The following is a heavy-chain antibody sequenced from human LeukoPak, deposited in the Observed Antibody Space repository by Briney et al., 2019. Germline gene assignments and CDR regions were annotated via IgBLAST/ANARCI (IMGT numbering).Heavy chain of an antibody. Sequence: GGSLRLSCVASGFTFTRYCMSWVRQAPGKGLEWVANIRQEGSEENYVDSVKGRFTISRDNAKNSVYLQMNSLRAEDTAVYYCAGEYSSGWFYYDYWGQGTLVTVSS. J-gene: IGHJ4*02. CDR2: IRQEGSEE. CDR3: AGEYSSGWFYYDY. CDR1: GFTFTRYC. D-gene: IGHD6-19*01. V-gene: IGHV3-7*04.